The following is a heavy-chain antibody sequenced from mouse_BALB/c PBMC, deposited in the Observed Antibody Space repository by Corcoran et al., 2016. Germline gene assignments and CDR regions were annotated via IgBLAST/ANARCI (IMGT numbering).Heavy chain of an antibody. D-gene: IGHD2-3*01. CDR2: IYHYNGGT. Sequence: EVQLQQSGPELVKPGASMKISCKASGYSFTGYSMNWVKQSPGKNIEWSGLIYHYNGGTSYNQKFKGKATLTVDKSSSTAYMELLSLTSEDSGGYDCDSNGYSYYVDYWGQGTTLTVSS. CDR3: DSNGYSYYVDY. V-gene: IGHV1-26*01. J-gene: IGHJ2*01. CDR1: GYSFTGYS.